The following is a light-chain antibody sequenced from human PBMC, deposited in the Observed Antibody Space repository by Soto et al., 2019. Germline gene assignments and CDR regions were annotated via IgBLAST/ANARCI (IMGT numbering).Light chain of an antibody. J-gene: IGKJ3*01. CDR2: EAS. CDR3: QQRSNWPPRIT. CDR1: QSVDTY. V-gene: IGKV3-11*01. Sequence: EIVLTQSPATLSLSPGERATLSCRASQSVDTYLAWYQQKPGQAPRLLIYEASNRAAGIPARFSGSGSGTDFTLTISSLELVDFAVYYCQQRSNWPPRITFGPGTKVDIK.